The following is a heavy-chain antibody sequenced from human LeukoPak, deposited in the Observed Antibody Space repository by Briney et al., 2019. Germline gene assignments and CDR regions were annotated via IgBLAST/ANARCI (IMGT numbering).Heavy chain of an antibody. V-gene: IGHV4-59*08. CDR1: GGSISSYY. Sequence: SETLSLTCTVSGGSISSYYWSWIRQPPGKGLEWIGYIYYSGSTNYNPSLKSRVTISVDTSKNQFSLKLSSVTAADTAVYYCAGTVDTAMVDDWGQGTLVTVSS. D-gene: IGHD5-18*01. CDR2: IYYSGST. CDR3: AGTVDTAMVDD. J-gene: IGHJ4*02.